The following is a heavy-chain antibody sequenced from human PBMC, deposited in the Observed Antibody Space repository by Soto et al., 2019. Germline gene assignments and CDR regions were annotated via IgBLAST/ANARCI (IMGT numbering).Heavy chain of an antibody. CDR3: VRPGIGNLHCLVDV. V-gene: IGHV4-59*08. D-gene: IGHD3-10*01. J-gene: IGHJ6*02. Sequence: QVQLQQSGPGLVKPSETLSLTCTVSSGPSSSHNWGWIRQPPGRGLEWIGYVYYTGCTSYNPSLKSLFSIAADTPTNHFSLPLSSVTAADTAFYYCVRPGIGNLHCLVDVWGQGTTVSVSS. CDR1: SGPSSSHN. CDR2: VYYTGCT.